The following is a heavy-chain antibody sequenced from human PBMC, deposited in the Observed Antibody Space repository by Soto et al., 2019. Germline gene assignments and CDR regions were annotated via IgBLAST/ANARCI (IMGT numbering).Heavy chain of an antibody. CDR2: INPNSGGT. J-gene: IGHJ6*02. Sequence: ASVKVSCKASGYTFTGYYMHWVRQAPGQGLEWMGWINPNSGGTNYAQKFQGRVTMTRDTSISTAYMELSRLRSDDTAVYYCARETGVVVAATVRYGMDVWGQGTTVTVFS. CDR1: GYTFTGYY. V-gene: IGHV1-2*02. CDR3: ARETGVVVAATVRYGMDV. D-gene: IGHD2-15*01.